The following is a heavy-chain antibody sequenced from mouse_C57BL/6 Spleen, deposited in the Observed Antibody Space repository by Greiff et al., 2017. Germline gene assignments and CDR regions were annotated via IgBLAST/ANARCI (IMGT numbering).Heavy chain of an antibody. CDR1: GYAFSSSW. J-gene: IGHJ3*01. CDR2: IYPGDGDT. Sequence: VQLQQSGPELVKPGASVKISCKASGYAFSSSWMNWVKQRPGKGLEWIGRIYPGDGDTNYNGQFKGKATLTADKSSRTAYMQLSSLTSEDSAVYFCARSGDYGYGVAYWGQGTLVTVSA. D-gene: IGHD2-2*01. V-gene: IGHV1-82*01. CDR3: ARSGDYGYGVAY.